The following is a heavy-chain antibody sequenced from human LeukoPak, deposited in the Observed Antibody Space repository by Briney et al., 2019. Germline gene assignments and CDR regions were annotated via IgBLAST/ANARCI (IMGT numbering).Heavy chain of an antibody. CDR3: ARGIASTSCYGPSCNWFDP. CDR2: INPNSGGT. D-gene: IGHD2-2*01. CDR1: GYTFTGYH. J-gene: IGHJ5*02. V-gene: IGHV1-2*02. Sequence: ASVKVSCKASGYTFTGYHMHWVRQAPGQGLEWMGWINPNSGGTNYAQKFQGRVTMTRDTSISTAYMELSSLRSDDTAIYYCARGIASTSCYGPSCNWFDPWGQGTLVTVSS.